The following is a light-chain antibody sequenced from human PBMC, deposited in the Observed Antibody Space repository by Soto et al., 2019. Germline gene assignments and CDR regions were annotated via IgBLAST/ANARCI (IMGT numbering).Light chain of an antibody. J-gene: IGKJ4*01. CDR3: QQYNNWLT. V-gene: IGKV3-15*01. CDR1: ESVSSN. CDR2: GAS. Sequence: EREMRQSPATVSVSPGERATLSCRASESVSSNLAWYQQKPGQAPRLLIYGASTRATGIPARFSGSGSGTEFTLTISSLQSEDFALYYCQQYNNWLTFGGGTKVEIK.